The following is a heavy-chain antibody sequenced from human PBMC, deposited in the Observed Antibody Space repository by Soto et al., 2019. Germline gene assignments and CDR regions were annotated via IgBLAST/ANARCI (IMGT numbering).Heavy chain of an antibody. CDR3: AHRAVGYEFYFDY. Sequence: QITLKESGPPLVKPTQPLTLTCTFSGFSLSTSGVGVGWIRQPPGKALEWLALIYWDDDKRYSPSLKSRLTITKDTAKNHVVLTMTTMDPVDTATYYCAHRAVGYEFYFDYWGQGTLVTVSS. D-gene: IGHD3-3*01. V-gene: IGHV2-5*02. CDR1: GFSLSTSGVG. J-gene: IGHJ4*02. CDR2: IYWDDDK.